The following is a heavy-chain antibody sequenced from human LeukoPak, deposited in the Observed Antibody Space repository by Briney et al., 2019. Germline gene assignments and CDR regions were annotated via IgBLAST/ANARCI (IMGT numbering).Heavy chain of an antibody. Sequence: ASVKVSCKASGYTFTSYYMHWVRQAPGQGLEWMGIINPSGGSTSYAQKFQGRVTMTRDTSTSTVCMELSSLRSEDTAVYYCARISSSNWYNERGAFDVWGQGTMVTVSS. CDR1: GYTFTSYY. J-gene: IGHJ3*01. CDR3: ARISSSNWYNERGAFDV. CDR2: INPSGGST. D-gene: IGHD6-13*01. V-gene: IGHV1-46*01.